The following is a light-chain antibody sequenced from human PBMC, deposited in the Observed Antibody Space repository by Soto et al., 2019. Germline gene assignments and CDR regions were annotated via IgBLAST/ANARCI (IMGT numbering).Light chain of an antibody. J-gene: IGKJ2*01. V-gene: IGKV1-5*01. CDR2: GAS. CDR1: QSISSW. Sequence: DIQMTQSPSTLSASVGDRVTITCRASQSISSWLAWYQQKPGKAPKLLVYGASTLQSGVPSRFGGSGSGTEFTLTSSSLQPDDFATYYCQQYDTYSPFTFGQGTKLEIK. CDR3: QQYDTYSPFT.